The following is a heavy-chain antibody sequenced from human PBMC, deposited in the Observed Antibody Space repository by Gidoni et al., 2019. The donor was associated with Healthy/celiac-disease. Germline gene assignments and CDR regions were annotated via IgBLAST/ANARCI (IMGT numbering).Heavy chain of an antibody. CDR2: MSSSSSTI. J-gene: IGHJ5*02. V-gene: IGHV3-48*01. CDR3: ARSSLHDFGSGYYTMWWFDP. D-gene: IGHD3-3*01. CDR1: GFTFSSYS. Sequence: EVQLVESGGGLVQPGGSLRLSCAASGFTFSSYSLNWVRQAPGKGLEWVSYMSSSSSTIYYADSVKGRFTISRDNAKNSLYLQMNSLRAEDTAVYYCARSSLHDFGSGYYTMWWFDPWGQGTLVTVSS.